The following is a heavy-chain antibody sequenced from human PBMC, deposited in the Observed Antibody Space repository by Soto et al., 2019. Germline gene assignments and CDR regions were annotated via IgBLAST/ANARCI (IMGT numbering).Heavy chain of an antibody. Sequence: GGSLRLSCAASGFTFTSYTMNWVRQAPGKGLEWVSSISSSSDYIYYADSMKGRVTISRDNAKNSLFLDMNSLTGEDTAVYYCARAQVYATGPLDFWGQGTLVTVSS. CDR3: ARAQVYATGPLDF. J-gene: IGHJ4*02. CDR2: ISSSSDYI. D-gene: IGHD2-8*01. CDR1: GFTFTSYT. V-gene: IGHV3-21*06.